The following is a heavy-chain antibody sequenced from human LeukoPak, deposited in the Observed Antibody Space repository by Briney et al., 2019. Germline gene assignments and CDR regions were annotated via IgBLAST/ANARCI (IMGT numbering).Heavy chain of an antibody. CDR3: ARVGRYYDSSGPYDAFDI. V-gene: IGHV4-39*07. D-gene: IGHD3-22*01. Sequence: SETLSLTCTVSGGSISSGSYYWGWIRQPPGKGLEWLGNVFYSGTTYYNPSLKSRVTISVDTSKNQFSLKLSSVTAADTAVYYCARVGRYYDSSGPYDAFDIWGQGTMVTVSS. J-gene: IGHJ3*02. CDR2: VFYSGTT. CDR1: GGSISSGSYY.